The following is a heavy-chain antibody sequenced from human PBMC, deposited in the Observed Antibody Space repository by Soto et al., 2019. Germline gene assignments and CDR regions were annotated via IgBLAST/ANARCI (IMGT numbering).Heavy chain of an antibody. V-gene: IGHV3-30*18. CDR1: GFTFSSYG. Sequence: LRLSCAASGFTFSSYGMHWVRQSPGKGLEWVAVISYDGSNKYYADSVKGRFTISRDNSKNTLYLQMNSLRAEDTAVYYCAKDWWAGSWYIQHWGQGTLVTVSS. J-gene: IGHJ1*01. CDR3: AKDWWAGSWYIQH. CDR2: ISYDGSNK. D-gene: IGHD6-13*01.